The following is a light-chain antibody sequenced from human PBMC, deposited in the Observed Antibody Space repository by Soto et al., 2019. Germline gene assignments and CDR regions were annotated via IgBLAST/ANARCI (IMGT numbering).Light chain of an antibody. Sequence: IQMPQSPPTLPASAGDRVPITCRASQDISRWLAWYQQKPGKAPELLIYDVSTLQSGVPSRFSGTGSGTEFTLTISSLQPEDFATYYCQQYNAYYSFGQGTKVDI. CDR1: QDISRW. CDR3: QQYNAYYS. J-gene: IGKJ2*03. V-gene: IGKV1-5*01. CDR2: DVS.